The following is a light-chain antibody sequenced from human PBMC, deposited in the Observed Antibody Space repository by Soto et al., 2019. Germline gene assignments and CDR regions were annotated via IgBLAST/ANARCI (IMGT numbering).Light chain of an antibody. V-gene: IGKV3-20*01. CDR2: GAS. J-gene: IGKJ2*01. CDR3: QQYGSSPPMYT. Sequence: EIVLTQSPGTLSLSPGERATLSCRASQSVNSRFLAWYQQKPGQAPRLLMYGASTRATGIPDRFSGSGSGADFTLTNSRLEPEDFAVYYCQQYGSSPPMYTFGQGTKLEIK. CDR1: QSVNSRF.